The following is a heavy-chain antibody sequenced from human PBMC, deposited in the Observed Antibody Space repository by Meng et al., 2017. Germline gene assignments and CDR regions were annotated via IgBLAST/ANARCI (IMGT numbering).Heavy chain of an antibody. V-gene: IGHV1-18*01. J-gene: IGHJ4*02. Sequence: ASVKVSCKASGYTFTSYGISWVRQAPGQGLEWMGWISAYNGNTNYAQKFQGRVTMTTDTSTSTAYMELRSLRSAGTTGYYCAGVGHDSGGNYRHFDYWGQGTLVTVSS. CDR2: ISAYNGNT. CDR1: GYTFTSYG. CDR3: AGVGHDSGGNYRHFDY. D-gene: IGHD3-22*01.